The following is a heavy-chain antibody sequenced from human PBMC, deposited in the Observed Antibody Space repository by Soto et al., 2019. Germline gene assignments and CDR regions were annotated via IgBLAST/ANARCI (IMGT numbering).Heavy chain of an antibody. Sequence: GGSLRLSCAASGFTFSSYWMSWVRQAPGKGLEWVANIKQDGSEKYYVDSVKGRFTISRDNAKNSLYLQMNSLRAEDTAVYYCARESFRYFDWLLYHPLDYWGQGTLVTVSS. CDR2: IKQDGSEK. V-gene: IGHV3-7*01. CDR1: GFTFSSYW. D-gene: IGHD3-9*01. J-gene: IGHJ4*02. CDR3: ARESFRYFDWLLYHPLDY.